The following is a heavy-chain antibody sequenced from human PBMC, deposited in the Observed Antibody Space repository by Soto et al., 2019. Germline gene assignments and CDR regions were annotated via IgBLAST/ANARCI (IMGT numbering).Heavy chain of an antibody. CDR2: TIPVFGTA. CDR3: ARGGSSGSYSLYYYYAMDV. J-gene: IGHJ6*02. D-gene: IGHD1-26*01. Sequence: ASVKVSCKASGGTFSTYAITWVRQAPGQGLEWMGGTIPVFGTANYAQKFQGRVTITADESTSTAYMELTSLRSEDTAVYYCARGGSSGSYSLYYYYAMDVWGQGTKVTVYS. V-gene: IGHV1-69*13. CDR1: GGTFSTYA.